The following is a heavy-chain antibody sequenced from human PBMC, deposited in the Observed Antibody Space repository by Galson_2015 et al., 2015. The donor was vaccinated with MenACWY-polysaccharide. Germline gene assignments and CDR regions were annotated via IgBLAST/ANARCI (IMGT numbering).Heavy chain of an antibody. Sequence: SLRLSCAASGFTFSSYAMSWVRQAPGKGLEWVSAISGSGGSTYYADSVKGRFTISRDNSKNTLYLQMNSLRAEDTAVYYCAKESYYYDSSGYYFRNRLNYYFDYWGQGTLVTVSS. J-gene: IGHJ4*02. V-gene: IGHV3-23*01. CDR3: AKESYYYDSSGYYFRNRLNYYFDY. D-gene: IGHD3-22*01. CDR2: ISGSGGST. CDR1: GFTFSSYA.